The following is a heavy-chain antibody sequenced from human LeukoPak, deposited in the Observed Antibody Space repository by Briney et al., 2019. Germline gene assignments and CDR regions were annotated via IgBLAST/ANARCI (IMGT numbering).Heavy chain of an antibody. CDR1: DGSFSGYY. Sequence: SETLSLTCAVYDGSFSGYYCSWIRQPPGKGLEWIGEINHSGSTNCNPSLKSRVTVSLDTSKNQFSLKLSSVTATDTAVYYCARQLYSSGSYYAPMDVWGKGTTVTISS. J-gene: IGHJ6*03. CDR2: INHSGST. V-gene: IGHV4-34*01. CDR3: ARQLYSSGSYYAPMDV. D-gene: IGHD3-10*01.